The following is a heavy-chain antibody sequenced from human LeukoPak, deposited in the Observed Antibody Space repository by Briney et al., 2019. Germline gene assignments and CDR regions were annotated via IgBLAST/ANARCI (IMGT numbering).Heavy chain of an antibody. Sequence: GGSLRLSCAASQFTFSRYAMSWVRQAPGMGLGWVSVISFSGGNTYYADSVKGRFTISRDNSNNMLHLQMNSLRAEDTAVYYCAKHASYYDVLTGYLSTLDYWGQGTLVTVSS. CDR1: QFTFSRYA. D-gene: IGHD3-9*01. CDR3: AKHASYYDVLTGYLSTLDY. CDR2: ISFSGGNT. V-gene: IGHV3-23*01. J-gene: IGHJ4*02.